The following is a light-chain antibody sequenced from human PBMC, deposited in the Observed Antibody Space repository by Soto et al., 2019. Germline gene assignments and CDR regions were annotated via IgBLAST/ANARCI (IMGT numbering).Light chain of an antibody. CDR3: SLYTSENAYV. J-gene: IGLJ1*01. Sequence: QSALTQPPSVSGSPGQSVTISCTGTSTDFVSYNRVSWYQQPPGTAPKLMFYEVSKRPSGVPDRFSGSKSGNTASLTISGLQAADEADYYCSLYTSENAYVFGTGTKLTVL. CDR2: EVS. CDR1: STDFVSYNR. V-gene: IGLV2-18*01.